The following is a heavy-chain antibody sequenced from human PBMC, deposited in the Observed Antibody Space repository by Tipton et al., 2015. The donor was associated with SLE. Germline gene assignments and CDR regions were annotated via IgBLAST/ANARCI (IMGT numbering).Heavy chain of an antibody. CDR1: GFTFSGYG. CDR3: AKDRSWGIFGVARYFDL. J-gene: IGHJ2*01. Sequence: SLRLSCAASGFTFSGYGMHWVRQAPGKGLEWVAVISYDGSNKYYADSVKGRFTISRDNSKNTLYLQMNSLRAEDTAVYYCAKDRSWGIFGVARYFDLWGRGTLVTVSS. V-gene: IGHV3-30*18. D-gene: IGHD3-3*01. CDR2: ISYDGSNK.